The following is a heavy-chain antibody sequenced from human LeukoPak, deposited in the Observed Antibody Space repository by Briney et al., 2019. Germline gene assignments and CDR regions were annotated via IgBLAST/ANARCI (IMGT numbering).Heavy chain of an antibody. V-gene: IGHV1-2*02. CDR1: GYTFTGNY. D-gene: IGHD6-13*01. J-gene: IGHJ5*02. Sequence: ASVKVSCTASGYTFTGNYLTWLRQAPGQGVEWMGWINPTTGGTNFAQKFQGRVTTTRDTYINTVYMELTGLISDDTAVYYCARGGATVVGTRADWFDAWGQGTLVTVSS. CDR3: ARGGATVVGTRADWFDA. CDR2: INPTTGGT.